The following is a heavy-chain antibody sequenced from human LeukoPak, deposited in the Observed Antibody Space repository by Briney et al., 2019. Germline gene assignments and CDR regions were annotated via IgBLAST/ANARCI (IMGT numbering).Heavy chain of an antibody. CDR2: IYYSGST. Sequence: SETLSLTCTVSGGSITSGDYYWNWIRQPPGKGLEWIGYIYYSGSTNYNPSLKSRVTISVDTSKNQFSLKLSSVTAADTAVYYCARDWRFGELFYYWYFDLWGRGTLVTVSS. J-gene: IGHJ2*01. V-gene: IGHV4-61*08. CDR3: ARDWRFGELFYYWYFDL. D-gene: IGHD3-10*01. CDR1: GGSITSGDYY.